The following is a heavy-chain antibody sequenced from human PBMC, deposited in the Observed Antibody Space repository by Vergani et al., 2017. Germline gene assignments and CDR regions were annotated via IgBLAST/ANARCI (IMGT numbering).Heavy chain of an antibody. J-gene: IGHJ1*01. CDR3: ASLARVVVPAARPLDL. D-gene: IGHD2-2*01. CDR2: ININSGAT. V-gene: IGHV1-2*02. Sequence: QVQLVQSGAEVKKPGASVKVSCKASGYTFSDHHLHWVRQAPGHGLEWVGWININSGATKLAQKFQGRVTLGPDKSMSTGYMELSSLRSDDKAVYFCASLARVVVPAARPLDLWGQGTLITVAS. CDR1: GYTFSDHH.